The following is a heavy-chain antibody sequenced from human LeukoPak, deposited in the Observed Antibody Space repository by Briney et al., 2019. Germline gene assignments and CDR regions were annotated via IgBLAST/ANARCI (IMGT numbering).Heavy chain of an antibody. CDR2: ISNEGRVQ. CDR3: TKEGGRMSVHTERYSFDH. J-gene: IGHJ4*02. Sequence: PGRSLRLSCAASGFTFSDYGMHWVRQAPGKGLEWVTVISNEGRVQYYADSVKGRFTISRDNSENTLSLQMNSLRADDTAVYYCTKEGGRMSVHTERYSFDHWGRGTLVTVSS. V-gene: IGHV3-30*18. CDR1: GFTFSDYG. D-gene: IGHD1-26*01.